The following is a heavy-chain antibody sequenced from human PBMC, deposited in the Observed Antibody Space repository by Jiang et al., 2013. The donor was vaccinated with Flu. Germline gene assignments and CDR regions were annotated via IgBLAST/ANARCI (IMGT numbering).Heavy chain of an antibody. J-gene: IGHJ4*02. D-gene: IGHD3-22*01. Sequence: VESGGGLVQPGGSLRLSCAASGFTFSSYAMSWVRQAPGKGLEWVSAISGSGGSTYYADSVKGRFTISRDNSKNTLYLQMNSLRAEDTAVYYCAKDGPYYYDSSGYLDYWGQGTLVTVSS. CDR3: AKDGPYYYDSSGYLDY. V-gene: IGHV3-23*04. CDR1: GFTFSSYA. CDR2: ISGSGGST.